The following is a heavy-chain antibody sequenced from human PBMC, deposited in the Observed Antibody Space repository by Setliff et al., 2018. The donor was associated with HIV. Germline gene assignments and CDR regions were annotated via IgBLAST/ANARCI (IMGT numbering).Heavy chain of an antibody. CDR3: ARAYRPRALDI. CDR1: GGTFGSYA. V-gene: IGHV1-69*10. D-gene: IGHD1-26*01. CDR2: IIPIVGQT. J-gene: IGHJ3*02. Sequence: SVNVSCKASGGTFGSYAIHWVRQAPRQGLEWMGGIIPIVGQTNYAQKFQGRFTITADTSTNTAFMELTSLTSEDTAFYYCARAYRPRALDIWGQGTMVTVSS.